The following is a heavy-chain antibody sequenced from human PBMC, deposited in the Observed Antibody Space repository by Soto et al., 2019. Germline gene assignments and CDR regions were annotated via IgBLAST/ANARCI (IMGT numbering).Heavy chain of an antibody. Sequence: ASVKVSCKTSGYTFTDYYLHWVRQAPGQGLEWMGWVNSKSGGTNYAQKFQGRVSMTRDTSLNTAYMDLNSLSSDDTAVYYCAREPLPTGYSGKWFDFDYWGLGTLVTVSS. D-gene: IGHD1-26*01. CDR3: AREPLPTGYSGKWFDFDY. V-gene: IGHV1-2*02. J-gene: IGHJ4*02. CDR2: VNSKSGGT. CDR1: GYTFTDYY.